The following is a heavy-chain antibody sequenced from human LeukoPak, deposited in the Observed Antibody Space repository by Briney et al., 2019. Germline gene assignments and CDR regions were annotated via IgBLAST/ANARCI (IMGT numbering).Heavy chain of an antibody. CDR2: IYYSGNT. D-gene: IGHD3-16*02. CDR3: ARGPNYVWGSYQYFDY. V-gene: IGHV4-59*01. Sequence: SETLSLTCTVSNGSIISYYWSWIRQPPGKGLEWIGYIYYSGNTNYNPSLKSRVTISVDTSKNQFSLKLTSVTAADTAVYYCARGPNYVWGSYQYFDYWGQGTLVTVSS. CDR1: NGSIISYY. J-gene: IGHJ4*02.